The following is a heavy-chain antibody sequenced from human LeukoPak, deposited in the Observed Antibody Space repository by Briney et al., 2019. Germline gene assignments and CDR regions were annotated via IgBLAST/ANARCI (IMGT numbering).Heavy chain of an antibody. Sequence: GGSLRLSCAASGFTFSSYAMSWVRQAPGKGLEWVSAISGSGGSTYCADSVKGRFTISRDNSKNTLYLQMNSLRAEDTAVYYCANVGYYDSSGDSYFDYWGQGTLVTVSS. CDR3: ANVGYYDSSGDSYFDY. J-gene: IGHJ4*02. CDR1: GFTFSSYA. CDR2: ISGSGGST. D-gene: IGHD3-22*01. V-gene: IGHV3-23*01.